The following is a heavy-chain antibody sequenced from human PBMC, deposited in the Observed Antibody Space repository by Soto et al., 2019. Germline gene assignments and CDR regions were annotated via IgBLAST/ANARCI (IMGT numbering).Heavy chain of an antibody. J-gene: IGHJ4*02. Sequence: SETLSLTCTVSGGSLSSYYWTWIRQPPGKGLEWIGYVYYSGNTNYADSVQGRFTISRDNAKNSLFLQMNSLRAEDSGIYFCVRGNYEKSIDYWGQGTRVTVSS. CDR3: VRGNYEKSIDY. CDR2: VYYSGNT. V-gene: IGHV4-59*12. D-gene: IGHD3-16*01. CDR1: GGSLSSYY.